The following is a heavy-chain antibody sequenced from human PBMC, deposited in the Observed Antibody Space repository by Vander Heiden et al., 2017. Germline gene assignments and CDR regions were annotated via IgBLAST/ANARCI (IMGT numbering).Heavy chain of an antibody. Sequence: QVQLVQSGAEVKKPGASVKVSCQVSRYTLPELSMHGVRQAPGKGLEGMGGFDPEDGETIYAQKFQGRVTMTEDTSTDTAYMELSSLRSEDTAVYYCATGGYDYVWGSYRQNSGFDYWGQGTLVTVSS. V-gene: IGHV1-24*01. CDR2: FDPEDGET. D-gene: IGHD3-16*02. J-gene: IGHJ4*02. CDR3: ATGGYDYVWGSYRQNSGFDY. CDR1: RYTLPELS.